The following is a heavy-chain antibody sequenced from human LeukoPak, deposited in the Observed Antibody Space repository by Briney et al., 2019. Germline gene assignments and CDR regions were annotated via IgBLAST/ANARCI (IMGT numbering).Heavy chain of an antibody. V-gene: IGHV1-2*02. D-gene: IGHD4-17*01. Sequence: ASVKVSCKASGYTFTVYYMHWVRQAPGQGLEWMGWINPNSGGTNYAQKFQGRVTMSRDTSISTAYMELSRLRSDDTAVYYCARDRGTTVTTYWFDPWGQGTLVTVSS. J-gene: IGHJ5*02. CDR1: GYTFTVYY. CDR3: ARDRGTTVTTYWFDP. CDR2: INPNSGGT.